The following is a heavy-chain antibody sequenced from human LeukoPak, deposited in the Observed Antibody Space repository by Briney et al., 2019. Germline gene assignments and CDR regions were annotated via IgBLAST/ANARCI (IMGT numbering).Heavy chain of an antibody. CDR1: EFTFRNYS. CDR2: ISSSSSYK. D-gene: IGHD3-22*01. CDR3: ARAPVIVMHDWYFDL. Sequence: GGSLRLSCVGSEFTFRNYSLNWVRQAPGKGLEWVSPISSSSSYKYYVDSVKGRFTISRDNAKKSLYLQMNSLRAEDTAIYYCARAPVIVMHDWYFDLWGRGTLVTVSS. V-gene: IGHV3-21*01. J-gene: IGHJ2*01.